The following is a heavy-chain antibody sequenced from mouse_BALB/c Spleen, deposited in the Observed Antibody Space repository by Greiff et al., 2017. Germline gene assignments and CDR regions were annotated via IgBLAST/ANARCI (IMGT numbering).Heavy chain of an antibody. CDR2: IDPYNGGT. D-gene: IGHD2-1*01. CDR1: GYSFTGYN. Sequence: EVKLVESGPELGKPGASVKISCKASGYSFTGYNMYWVKQSHRKSLEWIGYIDPYNGGTSYNQKSKGKATLTVDKSSSTAYMHLNSLTSEDSAIYYCARGNYGNFYAMDYWGQGTSVTVSS. J-gene: IGHJ4*01. V-gene: IGHV1S135*01. CDR3: ARGNYGNFYAMDY.